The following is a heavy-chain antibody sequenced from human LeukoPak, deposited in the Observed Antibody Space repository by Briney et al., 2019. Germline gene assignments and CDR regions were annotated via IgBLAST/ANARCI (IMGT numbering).Heavy chain of an antibody. CDR3: SKSGVQYYFDY. V-gene: IGHV3-23*01. CDR1: GFTFSSYA. CDR2: IIGSGGST. D-gene: IGHD2-8*01. Sequence: GGSLRLSCAASGFTFSSYAMSWVRQAPGKGLEWVSIIIGSGGSTSHADSVKGRFTISRDNSKNTLYLQMSSLSAEDTAVYYCSKSGVQYYFDYWGQGTLVTVSS. J-gene: IGHJ4*02.